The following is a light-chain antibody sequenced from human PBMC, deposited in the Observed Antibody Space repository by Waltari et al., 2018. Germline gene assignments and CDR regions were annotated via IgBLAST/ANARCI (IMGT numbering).Light chain of an antibody. J-gene: IGLJ2*01. CDR2: NNN. CDR1: TSNIGSNA. V-gene: IGLV1-44*01. Sequence: QSVLTQPPSASGTPGQRVTISCSGSTSNIGSNAVNWYQQLPGTAPKLPISNNNQLPSGVPDRFSGSKSGTSASLAISGLQSEDEADYYCAAWDGSLDGVVFGGGTMLTVL. CDR3: AAWDGSLDGVV.